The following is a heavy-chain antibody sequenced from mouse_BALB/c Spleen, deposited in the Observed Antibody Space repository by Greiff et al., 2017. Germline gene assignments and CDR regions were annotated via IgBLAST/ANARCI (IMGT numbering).Heavy chain of an antibody. CDR3: AREVTGTPFAY. J-gene: IGHJ3*01. Sequence: EVQRVESGGGLVKPGGSLKLSCAASGFTFSDYYMYWVRQTPEKRLEWVATISDGGSYTYYPDSVKGRFTISRDNAKNNLYLQMSSLKSEDTAMYYCAREVTGTPFAYWGQGTLVTVSA. D-gene: IGHD4-1*01. CDR2: ISDGGSYT. V-gene: IGHV5-4*02. CDR1: GFTFSDYY.